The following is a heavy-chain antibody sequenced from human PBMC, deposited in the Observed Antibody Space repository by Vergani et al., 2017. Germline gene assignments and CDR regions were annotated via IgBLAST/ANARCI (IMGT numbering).Heavy chain of an antibody. CDR2: RYHSGST. J-gene: IGHJ3*02. Sequence: QVQLQESGPGQVKPSQTLSLTCTVSGGSISRGNHYWSWIRQPPGKGLEWIGNRYHSGSTYSNPSLRSRVTISVDTSKNQFFLKLNSVTAADTAVYYCARSTRVIEAGGGDAFDIWGQGTEVTVSS. CDR1: GGSISRGNHY. CDR3: ARSTRVIEAGGGDAFDI. V-gene: IGHV4-30-4*01. D-gene: IGHD2/OR15-2a*01.